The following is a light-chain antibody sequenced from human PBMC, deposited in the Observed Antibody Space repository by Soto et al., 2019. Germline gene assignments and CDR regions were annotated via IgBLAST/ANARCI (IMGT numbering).Light chain of an antibody. J-gene: IGKJ3*01. V-gene: IGKV3-20*01. CDR2: GAS. Sequence: EIVLTQSPGTLSLSPGERATLSCRASQSVSSSYLAWYQQKPGQAPRLLIYGASSRATGIPDRFSGSGSGTVFTLTISRLEPEDFAVYYCQQYGSSPFTFGPGT. CDR3: QQYGSSPFT. CDR1: QSVSSSY.